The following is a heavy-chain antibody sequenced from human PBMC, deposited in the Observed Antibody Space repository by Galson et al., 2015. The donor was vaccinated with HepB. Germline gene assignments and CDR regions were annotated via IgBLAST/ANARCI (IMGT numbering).Heavy chain of an antibody. Sequence: SCKASGYTFTSYSISWVRQAPGQGLEWMGWISAYNGNTNYAQKLQGRVTMTTDTSTSTAYMELRSLRSDDTAVYYCARVDYDFWSGFIDYWGQGTLVTVSS. J-gene: IGHJ4*02. V-gene: IGHV1-18*04. CDR1: GYTFTSYS. CDR2: ISAYNGNT. D-gene: IGHD3-3*01. CDR3: ARVDYDFWSGFIDY.